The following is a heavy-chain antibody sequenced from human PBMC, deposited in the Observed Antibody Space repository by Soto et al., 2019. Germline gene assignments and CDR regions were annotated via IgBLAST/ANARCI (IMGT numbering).Heavy chain of an antibody. CDR3: ARERSSGCDY. J-gene: IGHJ4*02. CDR1: GYTFTSYD. V-gene: IGHV1-8*01. CDR2: MNANSGNT. D-gene: IGHD6-19*01. Sequence: QVQLVQSGAEVKKPGASVKVSCKASGYTFTSYDIDWLRQATGQGLEWMGWMNANSGNTAYAQKFQGRVTMTRNTSISTVYMELSSLRSEDTAGYYCARERSSGCDYWGQGTLVTVSS.